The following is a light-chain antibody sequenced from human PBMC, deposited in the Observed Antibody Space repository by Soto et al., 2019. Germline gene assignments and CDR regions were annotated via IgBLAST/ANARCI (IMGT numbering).Light chain of an antibody. V-gene: IGKV3-20*01. CDR1: QSVSSY. CDR3: QQYDSSPRT. J-gene: IGKJ1*01. Sequence: EVVLTQSPGTLSLSPGERATLSCRASQSVSSYLAWYQQMPGQAPRLLIYGASNRATGIPDRFSGSGSGTDFTLTIRRLEPEDCAVYYCQQYDSSPRTFGQGTKVDIK. CDR2: GAS.